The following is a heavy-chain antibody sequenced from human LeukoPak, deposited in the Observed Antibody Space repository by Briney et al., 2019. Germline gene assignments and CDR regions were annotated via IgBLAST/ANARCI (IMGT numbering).Heavy chain of an antibody. CDR3: AMRGTRTWYES. CDR2: INPNSGGT. V-gene: IGHV1-2*02. Sequence: ASVKVSCKASGYTFSDNYIHWVRQAPGQGLEWMGWINPNSGGTNYAQKFQGRVTMARDTSISTAYMGLNRLRSDDTAVYYCAMRGTRTWYESWGQGTLVTVSS. J-gene: IGHJ5*01. CDR1: GYTFSDNY.